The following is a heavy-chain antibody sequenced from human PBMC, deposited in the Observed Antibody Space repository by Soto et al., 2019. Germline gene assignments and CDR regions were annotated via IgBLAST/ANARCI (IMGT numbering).Heavy chain of an antibody. CDR2: IWYDGSNK. Sequence: GGSLRLSCAASGFTFSSYGMHWVRQAPGKGLEWVAVIWYDGSNKYYADSVKGRFTISRDNSKNTLYLQMNSLRAEDTALYLRAKNRGITGTPPGYAFDILGPGTIVTVSS. V-gene: IGHV3-33*06. J-gene: IGHJ3*02. CDR1: GFTFSSYG. D-gene: IGHD1-20*01. CDR3: AKNRGITGTPPGYAFDI.